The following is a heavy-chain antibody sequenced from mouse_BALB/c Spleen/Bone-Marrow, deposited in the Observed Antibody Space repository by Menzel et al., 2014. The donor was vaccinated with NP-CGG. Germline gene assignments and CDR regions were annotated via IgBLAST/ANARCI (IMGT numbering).Heavy chain of an antibody. J-gene: IGHJ2*01. Sequence: DVKLQESGGDLVKPGGSLKLSCAASGFTFSSYGMSWVRQTPDKRLEWVATISSGGSYTYYPDSVKGRFTISRDNAKNTPYLQMSSLKSEDTAMYYCARQTYYDYDGYFDYWGQGTTLTVSS. CDR2: ISSGGSYT. D-gene: IGHD2-4*01. CDR1: GFTFSSYG. V-gene: IGHV5-6*02. CDR3: ARQTYYDYDGYFDY.